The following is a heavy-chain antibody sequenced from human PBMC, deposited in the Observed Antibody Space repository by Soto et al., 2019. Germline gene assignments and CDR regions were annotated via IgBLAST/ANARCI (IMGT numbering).Heavy chain of an antibody. V-gene: IGHV3-48*02. CDR1: GFTFSSYS. Sequence: EVQLVESGGGLVQPGGSLRLSCAASGFTFSSYSMNWVRQAPGKGLEWVSYISSSSSTIYYADSVKGRFTISRDNAKNSLYLQMNSLRDEDTAVYYCARDTYSSSHLTNYYYYYGMDVWGQGTTVTVSS. CDR3: ARDTYSSSHLTNYYYYYGMDV. D-gene: IGHD6-6*01. CDR2: ISSSSSTI. J-gene: IGHJ6*02.